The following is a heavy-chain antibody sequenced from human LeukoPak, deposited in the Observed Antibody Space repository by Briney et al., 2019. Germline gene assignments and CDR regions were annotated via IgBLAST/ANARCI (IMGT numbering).Heavy chain of an antibody. CDR1: GGTFSSYA. J-gene: IGHJ4*02. V-gene: IGHV1-69*05. CDR3: ARDPGLGSGDLKSRFDY. D-gene: IGHD3-10*01. Sequence: EASVKVSCKASGGTFSSYAISWVRQAPGQGLEWMGGIIPIFGTANYAQKFQGRVTITTDESTSTAYMELSSLRSEDTAVYYCARDPGLGSGDLKSRFDYWGQGTLVTVSS. CDR2: IIPIFGTA.